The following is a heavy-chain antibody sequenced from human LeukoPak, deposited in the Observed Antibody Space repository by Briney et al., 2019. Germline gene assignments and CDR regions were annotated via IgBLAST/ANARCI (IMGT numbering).Heavy chain of an antibody. Sequence: GASVKVSCKASGGTFSSYAISWVRQAPGQGLEWMGRIIPILGIANYAQKFQGRVTITADKSTSTAYMELSSLRSEDTAVYYCAREGPRGDSSGYAFDIWGQGTMVTVSS. V-gene: IGHV1-69*04. CDR2: IIPILGIA. D-gene: IGHD3-22*01. J-gene: IGHJ3*02. CDR1: GGTFSSYA. CDR3: AREGPRGDSSGYAFDI.